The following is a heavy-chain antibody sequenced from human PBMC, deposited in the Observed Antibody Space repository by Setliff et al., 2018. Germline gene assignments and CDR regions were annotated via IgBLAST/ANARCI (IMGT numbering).Heavy chain of an antibody. CDR1: GGSISSGGYY. CDR2: IYYSGST. D-gene: IGHD3-10*01. Sequence: SETLSLTCTVSGGSISSGGYYWGWNRQPPGKGLEWIGSIYYSGSTYYKPSLKSRVTISVDTSKNQFSLKLSSVTAADTAVYYCARVSSYGSGSYYYYYYGMDVWGQGTTVTVS. CDR3: ARVSSYGSGSYYYYYYGMDV. J-gene: IGHJ6*02. V-gene: IGHV4-39*07.